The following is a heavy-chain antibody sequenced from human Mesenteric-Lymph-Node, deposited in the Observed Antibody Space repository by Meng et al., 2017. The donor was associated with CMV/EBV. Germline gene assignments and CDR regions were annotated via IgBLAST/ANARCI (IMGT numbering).Heavy chain of an antibody. Sequence: SLKISCAASGFTFDDYAMHWVRQAPGKGLEWVSGISWNSGSIGYADSVKGRFTISRDNAKNSLYLQMNSLRAEDTAVYYCARISRASGTGMDVWGQGTTVTVSS. CDR3: ARISRASGTGMDV. CDR2: ISWNSGSI. CDR1: GFTFDDYA. J-gene: IGHJ6*02. V-gene: IGHV3-9*01. D-gene: IGHD1-26*01.